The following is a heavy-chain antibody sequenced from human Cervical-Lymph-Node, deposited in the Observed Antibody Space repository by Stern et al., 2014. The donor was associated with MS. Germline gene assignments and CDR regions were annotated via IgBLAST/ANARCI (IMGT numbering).Heavy chain of an antibody. Sequence: VQLVQSGAEVKKPGSSVKVSCKASGGTFNSYAISWVRQAPGQGLEWMGGIIPIFGTANYAQKFQGRVTITADESTSTAYMELSSLRSEDTAVYYCARESITMIVVVSAYGMDVWGQGTTVTVSS. D-gene: IGHD3-22*01. J-gene: IGHJ6*02. CDR1: GGTFNSYA. V-gene: IGHV1-69*01. CDR2: IIPIFGTA. CDR3: ARESITMIVVVSAYGMDV.